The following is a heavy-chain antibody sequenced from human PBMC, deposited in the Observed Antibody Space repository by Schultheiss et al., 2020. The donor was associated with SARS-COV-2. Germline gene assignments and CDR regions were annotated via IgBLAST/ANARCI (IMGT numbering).Heavy chain of an antibody. Sequence: GESLKISCAASGFTFSSYGMHWVRQAPGKGLEWVAVISYDGSNKYYGDSVKGRFTISRDNSKNTLYLQMNSLRTEDTAVYYCAKSRWTNGRIDYWGQGTLVTVSS. CDR2: ISYDGSNK. D-gene: IGHD2-8*01. CDR3: AKSRWTNGRIDY. J-gene: IGHJ4*02. CDR1: GFTFSSYG. V-gene: IGHV3-30*18.